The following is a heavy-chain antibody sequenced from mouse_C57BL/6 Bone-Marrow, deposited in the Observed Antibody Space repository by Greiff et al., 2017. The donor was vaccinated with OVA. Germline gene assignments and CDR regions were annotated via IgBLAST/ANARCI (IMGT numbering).Heavy chain of an antibody. CDR2: ISNLAYSI. CDR1: GFTFSDYG. V-gene: IGHV5-15*01. J-gene: IGHJ4*01. Sequence: VQLQESGGGLVQPGGSLKLSCAASGFTFSDYGMAWVRQAPRKGPEWVAFISNLAYSIYYADTVTGRFTISRENAKNTLYLEMSSLRSEDTAMYYCARNPYYYGSSLYAMDYWGQGTSVTVSS. D-gene: IGHD1-1*01. CDR3: ARNPYYYGSSLYAMDY.